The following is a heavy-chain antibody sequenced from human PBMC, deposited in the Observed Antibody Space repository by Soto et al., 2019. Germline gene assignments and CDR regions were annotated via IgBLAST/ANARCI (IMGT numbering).Heavy chain of an antibody. D-gene: IGHD4-4*01. Sequence: QVQLVQAGAEVKKPWASMKGSCKASGYTFTSYYMPWGRLAPGQGLEWMGIINPDGGGTSYAQQFQGRVIMTRDTSTSTVYMEMSSLRSEDTAVYYCAVGGNYLSMDVWGQGTTVTVSS. CDR2: INPDGGGT. J-gene: IGHJ6*02. CDR1: GYTFTSYY. CDR3: AVGGNYLSMDV. V-gene: IGHV1-46*01.